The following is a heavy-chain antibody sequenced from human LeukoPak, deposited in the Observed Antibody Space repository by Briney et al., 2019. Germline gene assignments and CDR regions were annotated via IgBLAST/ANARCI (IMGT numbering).Heavy chain of an antibody. Sequence: GRSLRLSCAASGFTFSSYAMHWVRQAPGKGLEWVAVISYDGSNKYYADSVKGRFTISRDNSKNTLYLQMNSLRAEDTAVYYCARDQAYSSGYRNYYYYGMDVWGKGTTVAVSS. CDR2: ISYDGSNK. D-gene: IGHD6-19*01. V-gene: IGHV3-30*04. CDR3: ARDQAYSSGYRNYYYYGMDV. J-gene: IGHJ6*04. CDR1: GFTFSSYA.